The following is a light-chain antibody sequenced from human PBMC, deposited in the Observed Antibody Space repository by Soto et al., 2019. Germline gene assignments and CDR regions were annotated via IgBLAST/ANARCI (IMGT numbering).Light chain of an antibody. CDR3: QHSNGWPPET. CDR1: QSVGIN. CDR2: GAS. Sequence: EIVLSQSPATLSVSPGDRTTLSCRASQSVGINLAWYQQKGGQAPRLLIYGASIRAAGVPARFSGSGSGTEFTLPVNSLQSEEFAVYYCQHSNGWPPETFGQGTKVEI. V-gene: IGKV3-15*01. J-gene: IGKJ1*01.